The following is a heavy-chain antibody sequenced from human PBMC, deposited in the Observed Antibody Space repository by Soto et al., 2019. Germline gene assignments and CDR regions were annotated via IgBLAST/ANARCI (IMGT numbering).Heavy chain of an antibody. CDR1: GGTFSSYA. CDR3: ARGSGYYDSSGYYLFDY. V-gene: IGHV1-69*13. D-gene: IGHD3-22*01. Sequence: PSVKVSCKASGGTFSSYAISWVRQAPGQGLEWMGGIIPIFGTANYAQKFQGRVTITADESTSTAYMELSSLRSEDTAVYYCARGSGYYDSSGYYLFDYWGQGTLVTVSS. J-gene: IGHJ4*02. CDR2: IIPIFGTA.